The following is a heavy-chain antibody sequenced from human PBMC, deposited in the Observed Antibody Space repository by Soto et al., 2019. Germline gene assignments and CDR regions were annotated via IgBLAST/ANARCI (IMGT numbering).Heavy chain of an antibody. CDR2: ISCCGGSA. CDR3: AKAAGQQWLIPHLDN. V-gene: IGHV3-23*01. J-gene: IGHJ4*02. D-gene: IGHD6-19*01. Sequence: EVQLLESGGGVVQPGGSLRLSCVASGFNFKKFAMAWVRQAAGEGLEWVSGISCCGGSASYADSVKGRFSIARDDSNNTVSLQLNSLRVEDTAQYYCAKAAGQQWLIPHLDNWGQGTLVTVS. CDR1: GFNFKKFA.